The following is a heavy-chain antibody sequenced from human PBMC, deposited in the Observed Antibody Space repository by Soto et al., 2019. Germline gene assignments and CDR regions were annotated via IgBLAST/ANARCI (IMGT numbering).Heavy chain of an antibody. V-gene: IGHV5-51*01. CDR1: GYTFSNYW. J-gene: IGHJ4*02. D-gene: IGHD3-22*01. CDR2: IYPGDSDT. CDR3: ARQGAKYYYDRSAYYES. Sequence: EVQLVQSGAEVKKAGESLKISCRGSGYTFSNYWIAWVRQMPVKGLEWMGIIYPGDSDTRYSTSFQGQVTMSADKYINTAYLEWSSLKASDTGIYYCARQGAKYYYDRSAYYESWGQGTPVTVSS.